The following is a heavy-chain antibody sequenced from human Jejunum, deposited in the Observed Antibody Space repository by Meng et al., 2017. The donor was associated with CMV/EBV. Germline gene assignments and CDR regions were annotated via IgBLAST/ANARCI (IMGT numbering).Heavy chain of an antibody. D-gene: IGHD5-18*01. V-gene: IGHV3-48*04. Sequence: RLSCAASGFNFRSYWMGWVRQAPGKGLEWVSSITSSSGTIYYADSVKGRFTIFRDNAKNSLHLQMNSLRADDTAVYYCARDLQLSTWGQGTLVTVSS. CDR2: ITSSSGTI. CDR1: GFNFRSYW. J-gene: IGHJ5*02. CDR3: ARDLQLST.